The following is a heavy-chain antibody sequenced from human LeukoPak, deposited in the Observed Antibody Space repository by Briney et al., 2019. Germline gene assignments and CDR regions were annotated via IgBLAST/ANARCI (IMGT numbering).Heavy chain of an antibody. J-gene: IGHJ1*01. D-gene: IGHD3-10*01. CDR1: GYYFTTYW. Sequence: GESLKISCKGSGYYFTTYWIGWVRHMPGKGLEWMGIFYPGDSDTRYSPSFQGQVTISADKSISTAYLQWSSLKASDTAMYYCASTYFYGSRSEYFQHWGQGTLVTVSS. CDR2: FYPGDSDT. V-gene: IGHV5-51*01. CDR3: ASTYFYGSRSEYFQH.